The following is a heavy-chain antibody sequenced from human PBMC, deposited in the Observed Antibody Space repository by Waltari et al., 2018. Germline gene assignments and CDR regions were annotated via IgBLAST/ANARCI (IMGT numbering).Heavy chain of an antibody. J-gene: IGHJ5*02. Sequence: QVQLQQWGAGLLKPSETLSLTCAVYGGSFSGYYWSWIRQPPGKGREWIGEIYHSGSTNYNPSLKSRVTISVDTSNNQFSLKLSSVTAADTAVYYCARGRGIFGVVSRFDPWGQGTLVTVSS. V-gene: IGHV4-34*01. CDR1: GGSFSGYY. D-gene: IGHD3-3*01. CDR3: ARGRGIFGVVSRFDP. CDR2: IYHSGST.